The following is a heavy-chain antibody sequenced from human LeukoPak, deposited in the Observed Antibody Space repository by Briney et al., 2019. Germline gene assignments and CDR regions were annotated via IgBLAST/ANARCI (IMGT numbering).Heavy chain of an antibody. CDR2: INWNGGST. CDR1: GFTFDDYG. Sequence: GGSLRLSCAASGFTFDDYGMSWVRQAPGKGLEWVSGINWNGGSTGYADSVKGRFTISRDNSKNTLYLQMNSLRAEDTAVYYCAKVRGVTLPSFDYWGQGTLVTVSS. D-gene: IGHD3-10*01. V-gene: IGHV3-20*04. J-gene: IGHJ4*02. CDR3: AKVRGVTLPSFDY.